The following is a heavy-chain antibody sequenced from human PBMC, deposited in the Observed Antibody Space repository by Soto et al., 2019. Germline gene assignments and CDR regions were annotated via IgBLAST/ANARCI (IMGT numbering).Heavy chain of an antibody. V-gene: IGHV4-4*02. CDR1: GASIRSNNW. CDR3: ARVYSGSYSDS. Sequence: PSETLSLTCAFSGASIRSNNWWSWVRQPPGKGLEWIGEIFHSGSTNYNPSLKTRLTISVDKSKNQFSLKLSSVTAADTAVYYCARVYSGSYSDSWGRGTLVTVSS. D-gene: IGHD1-26*01. J-gene: IGHJ4*02. CDR2: IFHSGST.